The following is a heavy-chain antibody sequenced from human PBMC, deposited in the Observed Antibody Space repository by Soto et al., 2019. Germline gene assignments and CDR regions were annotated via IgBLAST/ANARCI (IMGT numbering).Heavy chain of an antibody. D-gene: IGHD5-18*01. Sequence: HVQLKESGPGLVKPSETLSLTCSVSSGSINSYLWSWVRQPPGKGLEWIGYIHNSGTTSYSPSLKSKNTMSVVKPKNQLSLRLSSVTAADTAVYYCAGLDTAMVAGIWFGPWGQGTLVSVSS. V-gene: IGHV4-59*01. CDR1: SGSINSYL. CDR3: AGLDTAMVAGIWFGP. J-gene: IGHJ5*02. CDR2: IHNSGTT.